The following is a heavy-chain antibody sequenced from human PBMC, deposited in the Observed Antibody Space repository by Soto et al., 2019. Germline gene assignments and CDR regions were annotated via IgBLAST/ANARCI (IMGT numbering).Heavy chain of an antibody. Sequence: EVQLVESGGGLVKPGGSLRLSCAASGFTFTKAWMTWVRQTPGKGLEWVGRLKSRADGGTTDYAASVKDRFIISRDDSNDTLYLHMNRLKTDDTAVYYCTTASQWLPPYSWGQGALVTVSS. CDR3: TTASQWLPPYS. CDR1: GFTFTKAW. CDR2: LKSRADGGTT. J-gene: IGHJ4*02. D-gene: IGHD6-19*01. V-gene: IGHV3-15*01.